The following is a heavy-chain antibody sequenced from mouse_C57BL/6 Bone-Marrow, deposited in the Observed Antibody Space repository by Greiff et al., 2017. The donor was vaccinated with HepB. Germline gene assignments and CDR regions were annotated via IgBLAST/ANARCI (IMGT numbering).Heavy chain of an antibody. Sequence: QVQLQQPGAELVRPGSSVKLSCKASGYTFTSYWMDWVKQRPGQGLEWIGNIYPSDSETHYNQKFKDKATLTVDKSSSTAYMQLSSLTSEDSAVYYCARGPITTVVAKDAMDYWGQGTSVTVSS. V-gene: IGHV1-61*01. J-gene: IGHJ4*01. CDR2: IYPSDSET. D-gene: IGHD1-1*01. CDR1: GYTFTSYW. CDR3: ARGPITTVVAKDAMDY.